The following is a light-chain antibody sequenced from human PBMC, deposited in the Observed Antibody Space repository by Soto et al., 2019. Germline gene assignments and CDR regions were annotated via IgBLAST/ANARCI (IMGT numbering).Light chain of an antibody. Sequence: QSVLTQPRSVSGSPGQSVTISCTGTSSDVGGYNFVSWYQQHPGKAPKLMIYDVSKRPSGVPDRFSGSKSGNTASLTISGLQVEDEADYYCCSYAGYYTWVFGGGTKVTVL. V-gene: IGLV2-11*01. J-gene: IGLJ3*02. CDR3: CSYAGYYTWV. CDR2: DVS. CDR1: SSDVGGYNF.